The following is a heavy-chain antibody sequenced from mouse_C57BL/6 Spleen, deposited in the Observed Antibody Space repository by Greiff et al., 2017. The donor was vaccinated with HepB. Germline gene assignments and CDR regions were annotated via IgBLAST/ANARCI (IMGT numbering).Heavy chain of an antibody. V-gene: IGHV5-4*01. CDR3: AREDGLYFYY. J-gene: IGHJ2*01. D-gene: IGHD2-3*01. Sequence: EVQVVESGGGLVKPGGSLKLSCAASGFTFSSYAMSWVRQTPEKRLEWVATISDGGSYTYYPDNVKGRFTISRDNAKNNLYLQMSHLKSEDTAMYYCAREDGLYFYYWGQGTTLTVSS. CDR1: GFTFSSYA. CDR2: ISDGGSYT.